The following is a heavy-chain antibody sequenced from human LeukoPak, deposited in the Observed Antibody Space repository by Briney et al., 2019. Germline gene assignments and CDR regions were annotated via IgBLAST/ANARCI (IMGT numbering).Heavy chain of an antibody. CDR1: GYTFTGYY. D-gene: IGHD3-22*01. CDR3: ARPGGVYDSVYDY. J-gene: IGHJ4*02. CDR2: INPNSGGT. Sequence: ASVKVSCKASGYTFTGYYMHWVRQAPGQGLEWMGWINPNSGGTNYAQKFQGRVTMTRDTSISTAYMELSRLRSDDTAVYYCARPGGVYDSVYDYWGQGTLVTVSS. V-gene: IGHV1-2*02.